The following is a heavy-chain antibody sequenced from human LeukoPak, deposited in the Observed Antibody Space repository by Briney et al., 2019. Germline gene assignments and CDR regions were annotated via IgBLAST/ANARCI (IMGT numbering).Heavy chain of an antibody. CDR1: GYTFTSYY. CDR3: ARPTTVGNAFHI. J-gene: IGHJ3*02. Sequence: ASVKVSCKTSGYTFTSYYIHWVRQAPGQGLEWMGIINPSGGSTSYAQKFQGRVTMTRDTSTTTVYMELSSLRSEDTAVYYCARPTTVGNAFHIWGQGTIVTVSS. V-gene: IGHV1-46*01. D-gene: IGHD4-23*01. CDR2: INPSGGST.